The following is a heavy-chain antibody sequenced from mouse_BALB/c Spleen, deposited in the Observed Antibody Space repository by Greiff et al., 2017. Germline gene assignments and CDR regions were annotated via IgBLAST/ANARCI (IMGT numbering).Heavy chain of an antibody. Sequence: ESGPGLVKPSQSLSLTCSLTGYSITSGYYWNWIRQFPGNKLEWMGYISYDGSNNYNPSLKNRISITRDTSKNQFFLKLNSVTTEDTATYYCARGYYGYEGYYAMDYWGQGTSVTVSS. CDR2: ISYDGSN. CDR3: ARGYYGYEGYYAMDY. CDR1: GYSITSGYY. V-gene: IGHV3-6*02. J-gene: IGHJ4*01. D-gene: IGHD1-2*01.